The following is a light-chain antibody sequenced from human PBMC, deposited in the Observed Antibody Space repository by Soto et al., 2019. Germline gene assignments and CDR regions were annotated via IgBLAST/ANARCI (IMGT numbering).Light chain of an antibody. CDR3: GTWDSSLSAVV. J-gene: IGLJ2*01. V-gene: IGLV1-51*02. CDR2: ENN. CDR1: SSDFGNNY. Sequence: QSVLTQPPSVSAAPGQKVTISCSGSSSDFGNNYVSWYQQLPGTAPKLLIYENNKRPSGIPDRFSCTKAGTAATLGITGLQTGDEDDYYCGTWDSSLSAVVFGGGTKLTVL.